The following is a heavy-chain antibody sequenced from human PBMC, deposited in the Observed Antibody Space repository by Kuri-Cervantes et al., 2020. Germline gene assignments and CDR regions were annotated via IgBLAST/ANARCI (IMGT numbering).Heavy chain of an antibody. D-gene: IGHD6-13*01. CDR1: GFTFSSYG. CDR2: ISYDGSNK. V-gene: IGHV3-30*03. J-gene: IGHJ3*02. CDR3: TRLVEGEGQQLVREAFDI. Sequence: GESLKISCAASGFTFSSYGMHWVRQAPGKGLEWVAVISYDGSNKYYADSVKGRFTISRDNSKNTLYLQMNSLKTEDTALYLCTRLVEGEGQQLVREAFDIWGQGTMVTVSS.